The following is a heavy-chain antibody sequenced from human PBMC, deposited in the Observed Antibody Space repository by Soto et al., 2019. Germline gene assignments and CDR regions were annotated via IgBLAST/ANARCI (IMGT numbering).Heavy chain of an antibody. CDR3: ARGKDSNYDFDY. V-gene: IGHV1-69*13. Sequence: QVQLVQSGAEVKKPGASVKVSCKASGYTFTSYAMHWVRQAPGQRLEWMGGIIPIFGTANYAQKFQGRVTITADKSTSTAYMELSSLRSEDTAVYYCARGKDSNYDFDYWGQGTLVTVSS. CDR2: IIPIFGTA. CDR1: GYTFTSYA. J-gene: IGHJ4*02. D-gene: IGHD4-4*01.